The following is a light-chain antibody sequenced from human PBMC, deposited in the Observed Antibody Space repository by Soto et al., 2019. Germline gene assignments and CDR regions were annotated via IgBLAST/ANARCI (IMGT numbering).Light chain of an antibody. CDR1: QSISNY. Sequence: DIQMTQSPSSLSASVGERVTITCRASQSISNYLSWYQQKPGKAPNLLMFSASSLQSGVPSRFSGSGSGSNFTLTLSNLQPEDFATYYCQHSHSTPFTFGPGTKVDIK. CDR3: QHSHSTPFT. J-gene: IGKJ3*01. V-gene: IGKV1-39*01. CDR2: SAS.